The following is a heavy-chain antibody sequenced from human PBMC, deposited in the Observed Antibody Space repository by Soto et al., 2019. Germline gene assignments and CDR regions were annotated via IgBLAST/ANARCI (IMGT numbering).Heavy chain of an antibody. CDR3: ARVVNAPPNYGMDV. CDR2: IYSGGST. V-gene: IGHV3-53*01. CDR1: GFTVSSNY. D-gene: IGHD2-2*01. J-gene: IGHJ6*02. Sequence: HPGGSLRLSCAASGFTVSSNYMTWVRQAPGKGLEWVSVIYSGGSTSYADSVKGRFTISRDKSKNTLYLQTNSLTAEDTAVYYCARVVNAPPNYGMDVWGQGTTVTVSS.